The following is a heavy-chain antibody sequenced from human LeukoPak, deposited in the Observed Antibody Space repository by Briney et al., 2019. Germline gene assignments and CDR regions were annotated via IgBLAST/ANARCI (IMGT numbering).Heavy chain of an antibody. D-gene: IGHD2-2*01. V-gene: IGHV1-69*13. CDR3: ARFARYCSSTCCYRAFDY. CDR1: GGTFSSYA. J-gene: IGHJ4*02. Sequence: GASVKVSCKASGGTFSSYAISWVRQAPGQGLEWMGGIIPIFGTANYAQKFQGRVTITADESTSTAYMELSSLRSEDTAVYYCARFARYCSSTCCYRAFDYWGQGTLVTVSS. CDR2: IIPIFGTA.